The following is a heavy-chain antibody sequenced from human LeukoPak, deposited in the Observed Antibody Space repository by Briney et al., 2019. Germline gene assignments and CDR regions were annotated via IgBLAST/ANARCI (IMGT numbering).Heavy chain of an antibody. Sequence: ASVKVSCKASGYTFTGYYMHWVRQAPGQGLEWMGWINPNSGGTNYAQKFQGRVTMTRDTSINTAYMEVRGLTSDDTAVYYCARSGLLPGGGSYFDYWGQGTLVTVSS. D-gene: IGHD1-26*01. CDR1: GYTFTGYY. V-gene: IGHV1-2*02. J-gene: IGHJ4*02. CDR2: INPNSGGT. CDR3: ARSGLLPGGGSYFDY.